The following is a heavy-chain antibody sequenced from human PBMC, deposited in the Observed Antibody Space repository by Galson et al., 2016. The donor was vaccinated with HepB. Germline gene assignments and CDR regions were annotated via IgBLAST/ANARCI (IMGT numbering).Heavy chain of an antibody. V-gene: IGHV4-39*02. CDR2: VYYSGNT. CDR1: GGSIVNKNYY. J-gene: IGHJ4*02. D-gene: IGHD4/OR15-4a*01. Sequence: TLSLTCLVSGGSIVNKNYYWGWIRQPPGKGLEWIANVYYSGNTYYNPSLRSRVSISVDKSKNHFSLRVSSVTAADTAVYYCARTPLITGLEHFDFWGPGTLVTVSS. CDR3: ARTPLITGLEHFDF.